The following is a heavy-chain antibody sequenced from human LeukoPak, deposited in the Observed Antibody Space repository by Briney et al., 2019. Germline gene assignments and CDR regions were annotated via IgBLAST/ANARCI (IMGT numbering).Heavy chain of an antibody. CDR1: GYTFTGYY. J-gene: IGHJ4*02. V-gene: IGHV1-2*02. CDR3: ARAVKQWRVPLGLY. Sequence: ASVKVSCKASGYTFTGYYMHWVRQAPGQGLEWMGWINPNSGGTNYAQKFQGRVTMTRDTSISTAYMELSRLRSDDTAVYYCARAVKQWRVPLGLYGGQEPWSPSPQ. D-gene: IGHD6-19*01. CDR2: INPNSGGT.